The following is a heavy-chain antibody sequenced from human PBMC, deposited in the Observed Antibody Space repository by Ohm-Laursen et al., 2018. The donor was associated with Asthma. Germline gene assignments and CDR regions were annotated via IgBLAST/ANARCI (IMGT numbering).Heavy chain of an antibody. J-gene: IGHJ4*02. D-gene: IGHD3-22*01. CDR1: GYTFTTYG. Sequence: ASVKVSCKASGYTFTTYGVSWARQAPGQGLEWMGWISDHNDNTESAQKFQGRVTMTIDTSTSTAYMELRSLRSDDTAVYYCARYDDSTQQNFDYWGQGTLVTVSS. V-gene: IGHV1-18*01. CDR2: ISDHNDNT. CDR3: ARYDDSTQQNFDY.